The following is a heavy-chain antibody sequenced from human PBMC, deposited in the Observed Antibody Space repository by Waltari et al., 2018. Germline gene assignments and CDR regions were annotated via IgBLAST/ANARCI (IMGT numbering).Heavy chain of an antibody. CDR1: GFTFDDYA. Sequence: EVQLVESGGGLVQPGRSLRLSCAASGFTFDDYAMHWVRQAPGKGLEGVSGISWNSGRIGDADSVKGRFTISRDNAKNSLYLQMNSLRAEDTALYYCAKAGVWFGELLSFFDYWGQGTLVTVSS. CDR2: ISWNSGRI. J-gene: IGHJ4*02. D-gene: IGHD3-10*01. V-gene: IGHV3-9*01. CDR3: AKAGVWFGELLSFFDY.